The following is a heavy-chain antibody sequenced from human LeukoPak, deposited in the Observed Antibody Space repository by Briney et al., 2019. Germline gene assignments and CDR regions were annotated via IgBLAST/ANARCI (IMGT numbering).Heavy chain of an antibody. Sequence: GASVKVSCKASGYSFTSYGISWVRQAPGQGLEWMGWISAYSGNTNYAQKLQGRVTMTTDTSTSTAYMELRSLRSDDTAVYYCAREGYYYDSSGYEADYWGQGTLVTVSS. D-gene: IGHD3-22*01. CDR3: AREGYYYDSSGYEADY. V-gene: IGHV1-18*01. J-gene: IGHJ4*02. CDR2: ISAYSGNT. CDR1: GYSFTSYG.